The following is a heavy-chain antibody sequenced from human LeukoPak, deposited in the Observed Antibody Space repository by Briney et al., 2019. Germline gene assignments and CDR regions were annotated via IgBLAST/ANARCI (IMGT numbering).Heavy chain of an antibody. J-gene: IGHJ5*02. CDR2: INPNSGDT. Sequence: ASVKVSCKASGYTCTGYYIHWVRQAPGQGLEWMGRINPNSGDTNYAQKFQGRVSMTRDTSVNTAYMELSRLRSDDTAVYYCARAGAEWEFDPWGQGTLVAVSS. D-gene: IGHD1-26*01. CDR3: ARAGAEWEFDP. CDR1: GYTCTGYY. V-gene: IGHV1-2*06.